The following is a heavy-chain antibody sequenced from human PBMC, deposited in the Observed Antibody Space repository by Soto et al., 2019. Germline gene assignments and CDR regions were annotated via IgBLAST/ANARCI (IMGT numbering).Heavy chain of an antibody. CDR2: INPSGGYT. Sequence: ASVKVSCKASGYTFTSYYMNWVRQAPGQGLEWLGIINPSGGYTTYAQRFLGRVTMTTDTSTSTAYMELRSLRSDDTAVYYCARASGSSYWFDPWGQGTLVTV. J-gene: IGHJ5*02. CDR3: ARASGSSYWFDP. D-gene: IGHD1-26*01. CDR1: GYTFTSYY. V-gene: IGHV1-46*01.